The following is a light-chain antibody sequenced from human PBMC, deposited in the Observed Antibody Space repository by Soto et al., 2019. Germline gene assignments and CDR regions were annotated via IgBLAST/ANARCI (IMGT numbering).Light chain of an antibody. V-gene: IGKV3-15*01. Sequence: EIVMTQSPATLSVSPGERATLSCRASQSVSSNLAWYQQKPGQTPKLLIYVASTRASAIPARFSGSGSETEVTLTISSLQSEDFAVYYCQQYNVWPLTFGGGTKVEFK. J-gene: IGKJ4*01. CDR3: QQYNVWPLT. CDR1: QSVSSN. CDR2: VAS.